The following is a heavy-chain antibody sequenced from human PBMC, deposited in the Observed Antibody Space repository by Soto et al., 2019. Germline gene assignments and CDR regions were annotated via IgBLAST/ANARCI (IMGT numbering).Heavy chain of an antibody. CDR1: GFTFSSYW. CDR2: INSDGSST. Sequence: PGGSLRLSCAASGFTFSSYWMHWVRQAPGKGLVWVPRINSDGSSTSYADSVKGRFTISRDNAKNTLYLQMNSLRAEDTAVYYCARDPRPFGEDYGMDVWGQGTTVTVSS. J-gene: IGHJ6*02. V-gene: IGHV3-74*01. CDR3: ARDPRPFGEDYGMDV. D-gene: IGHD3-3*01.